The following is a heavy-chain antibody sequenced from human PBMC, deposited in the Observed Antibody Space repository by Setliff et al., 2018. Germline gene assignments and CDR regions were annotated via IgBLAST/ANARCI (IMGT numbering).Heavy chain of an antibody. CDR3: ATGKYYYDSSGKGETDEFDY. V-gene: IGHV3-30*04. Sequence: QPGGSLRLSCAASGFTFSSYAMHWVRQAPGKGLEWVAVISYDGSNKYYADSVKGRFTISRDNSKNTLYLQMNSLRAEDTAVYYCATGKYYYDSSGKGETDEFDYWGQGTLVTVSS. D-gene: IGHD3-22*01. J-gene: IGHJ4*02. CDR1: GFTFSSYA. CDR2: ISYDGSNK.